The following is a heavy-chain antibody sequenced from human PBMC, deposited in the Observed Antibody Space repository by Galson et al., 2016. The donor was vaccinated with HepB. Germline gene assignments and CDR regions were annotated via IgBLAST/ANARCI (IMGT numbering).Heavy chain of an antibody. V-gene: IGHV3-7*01. CDR3: ARDLSYCDSCVSDF. D-gene: IGHD3-22*01. J-gene: IGHJ4*02. Sequence: SLRLSCAASGFTFSGYWMSWVRQAPGKGLEWVANIKEDGSEQNYVDSVKGRFIISRDNAENSLYLQMDTLRAEDTAVYYCARDLSYCDSCVSDFWGQGTLVTVSS. CDR1: GFTFSGYW. CDR2: IKEDGSEQ.